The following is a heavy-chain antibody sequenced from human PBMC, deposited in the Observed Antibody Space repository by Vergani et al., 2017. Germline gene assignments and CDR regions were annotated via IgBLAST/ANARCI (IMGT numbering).Heavy chain of an antibody. V-gene: IGHV4-39*07. CDR1: ADSISSGSYY. Sequence: QVQLQESGPGLVKPSQTLSLTCSVSADSISSGSYYWGWIRQPPGKSLEWIGSIYYSGLTYYNPSLKSRVAISVDTSKNQFSLKLTSVTAADTAVYYCVRSLGVFDSTGYTFDYWGQGTLVSVSS. J-gene: IGHJ4*02. CDR2: IYYSGLT. D-gene: IGHD3-22*01. CDR3: VRSLGVFDSTGYTFDY.